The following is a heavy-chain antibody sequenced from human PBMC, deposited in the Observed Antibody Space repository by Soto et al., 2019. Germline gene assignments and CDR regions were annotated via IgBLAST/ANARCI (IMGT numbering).Heavy chain of an antibody. CDR1: GFTFSTSW. Sequence: EVQLVESGGDLIQPGGSLRISCAASGFTFSTSWMHWVRQTPGEGLAWVSRINSDGTTINYADSVKGRFTISRDNAKNTLYLQMNSLRADDTAGYYCTRAGSYRFDYWGQGTLVTVSS. CDR2: INSDGTTI. D-gene: IGHD1-26*01. V-gene: IGHV3-74*01. J-gene: IGHJ4*02. CDR3: TRAGSYRFDY.